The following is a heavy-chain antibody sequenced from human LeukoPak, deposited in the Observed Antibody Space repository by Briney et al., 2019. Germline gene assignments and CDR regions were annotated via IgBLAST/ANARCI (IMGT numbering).Heavy chain of an antibody. Sequence: PGGSLRLSCAASRFTFSSYDMSWVRQAPGKGLEWVSAISGSGGNTYYADSVKGRFTISRDNSKNTLYLQMNSLRAEDTAVYYCARHYGSGSYYPSYWGQGTLVTVSS. CDR1: RFTFSSYD. CDR2: ISGSGGNT. CDR3: ARHYGSGSYYPSY. V-gene: IGHV3-23*01. J-gene: IGHJ4*02. D-gene: IGHD1-26*01.